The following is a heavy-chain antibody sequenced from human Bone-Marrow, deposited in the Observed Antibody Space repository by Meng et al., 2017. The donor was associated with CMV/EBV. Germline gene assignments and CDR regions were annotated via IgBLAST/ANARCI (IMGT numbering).Heavy chain of an antibody. J-gene: IGHJ4*02. Sequence: GESLKISCAASGFTFDDYAMHWVRQAPGKGLEWVSLISWDGGSTYYADSVKGRFTISRDNSKNSLYLQMNSLRAEDTAVYFCVRDSHDPRQSRYDVTGDYWGQGTLVTVSS. CDR1: GFTFDDYA. V-gene: IGHV3-43D*03. D-gene: IGHD3-22*01. CDR3: VRDSHDPRQSRYDVTGDY. CDR2: ISWDGGST.